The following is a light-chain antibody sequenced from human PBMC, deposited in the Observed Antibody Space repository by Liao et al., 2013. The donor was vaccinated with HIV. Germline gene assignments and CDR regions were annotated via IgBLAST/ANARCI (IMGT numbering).Light chain of an antibody. CDR2: QDS. CDR3: QAWDSSAGV. V-gene: IGLV3-1*01. J-gene: IGLJ3*02. CDR1: NLGDKY. Sequence: SFDLAQPPSVSVSPGQTASITCSGDNLGDKYACWYQQKPGQSPVLVIYQDSMRPSGIPERFSGSTSGNTATLTISGTQATDEADYYCQAWDSSAGVFGGGTKLTVL.